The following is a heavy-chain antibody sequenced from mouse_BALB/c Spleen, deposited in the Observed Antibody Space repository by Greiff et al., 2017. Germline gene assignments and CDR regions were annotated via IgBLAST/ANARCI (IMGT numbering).Heavy chain of an antibody. CDR1: GFTFSSYT. D-gene: IGHD4-1*01. Sequence: EVKVVESGGGLVQPGGSLKLSCAASGFTFSSYTMSWVRQTPEKRLEWVAYISNGGGSTYYPDTVKGRFTISRDNAKNTLYLQMSSLKSEDTAMYYCARQTGTSYFDYWGQGTTLTVSS. CDR3: ARQTGTSYFDY. J-gene: IGHJ2*01. CDR2: ISNGGGST. V-gene: IGHV5-12-2*01.